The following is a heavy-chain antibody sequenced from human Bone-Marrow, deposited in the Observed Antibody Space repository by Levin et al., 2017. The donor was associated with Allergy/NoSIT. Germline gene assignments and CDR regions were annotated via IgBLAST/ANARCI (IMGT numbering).Heavy chain of an antibody. V-gene: IGHV3-21*01. J-gene: IGHJ4*02. D-gene: IGHD1-26*01. CDR3: ARDRNSGSGSSTPYFDY. CDR1: GFTFSTYA. CDR2: ISSSSSYI. Sequence: GESLKISCAASGFTFSTYAMNWVRQAPGEGLEWVSSISSSSSYIYYADSVKGRFTISRDNAENSLYLQMNSLRAEDTAVYYCARDRNSGSGSSTPYFDYWGQGSLVTVSS.